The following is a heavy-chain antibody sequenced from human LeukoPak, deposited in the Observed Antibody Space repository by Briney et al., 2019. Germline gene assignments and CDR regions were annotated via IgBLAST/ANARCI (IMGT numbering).Heavy chain of an antibody. CDR1: GFTFSSYA. Sequence: GGSLRLSCAASGFTFSSYAMSWVRQAPGKGLEWVSASSGSGGSTYYADSVKGRFTISRDNSKNTLYLQMNSLRAEDTALYYCAKLQHTGYDLARGFDYWGQGTLVTVSS. D-gene: IGHD5-12*01. V-gene: IGHV3-23*01. CDR3: AKLQHTGYDLARGFDY. CDR2: SSGSGGST. J-gene: IGHJ4*02.